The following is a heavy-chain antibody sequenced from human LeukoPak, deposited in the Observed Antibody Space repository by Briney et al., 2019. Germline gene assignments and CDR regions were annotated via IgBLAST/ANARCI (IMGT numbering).Heavy chain of an antibody. CDR1: GFTFDDYA. CDR2: ISWNSGSI. Sequence: PGGSLRLSCAASGFTFDDYAMNWFRQAPGKGLEWVSGISWNSGSIGYADSVKGRFTISRDNAKNSLYLQMNSLRSEDTAVYYCARATNWGSWYWGQGTLVTVSS. D-gene: IGHD7-27*01. J-gene: IGHJ4*02. CDR3: ARATNWGSWY. V-gene: IGHV3-9*01.